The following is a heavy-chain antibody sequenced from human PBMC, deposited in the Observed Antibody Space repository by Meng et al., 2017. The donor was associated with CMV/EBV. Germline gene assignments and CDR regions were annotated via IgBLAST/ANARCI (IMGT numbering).Heavy chain of an antibody. D-gene: IGHD3-3*01. J-gene: IGHJ4*02. V-gene: IGHV3-48*03. CDR1: GFTFSSYE. CDR3: ARMGRFLEWLSPLDY. CDR2: ISSSGSTI. Sequence: GESLKISCAASGFTFSSYEMNWVRQAPGKGLEWVSYISSSGSTIYYADSVKGRFTTSRDNAKNSLYLQMNSLRAEDTAVYYCARMGRFLEWLSPLDYWGQGTLVTVSS.